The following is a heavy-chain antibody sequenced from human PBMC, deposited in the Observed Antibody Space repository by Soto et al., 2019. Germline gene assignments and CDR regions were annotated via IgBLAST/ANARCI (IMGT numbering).Heavy chain of an antibody. D-gene: IGHD1-7*01. CDR1: RFSFSVYG. Sequence: QVQLVESGGGVVQPGRSLRLSCAASRFSFSVYGMHWVRQTPGEALEWVAAISYDGGNKHYADSVKGRFTVSRDNSKNALYLQMNSLRGEDTAVYYCANALNWNYADLEYWGQGTLVIVSS. CDR3: ANALNWNYADLEY. J-gene: IGHJ4*02. CDR2: ISYDGGNK. V-gene: IGHV3-30*18.